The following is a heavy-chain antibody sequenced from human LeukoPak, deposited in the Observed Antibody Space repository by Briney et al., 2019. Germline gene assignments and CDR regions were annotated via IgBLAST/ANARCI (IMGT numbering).Heavy chain of an antibody. V-gene: IGHV1-69*04. D-gene: IGHD4-17*01. CDR2: IIPILGIA. J-gene: IGHJ5*02. CDR3: ARQLNYGDYDNWFDP. CDR1: GGTFSSYA. Sequence: GSSVKVSRKASGGTFSSYAINWVRQAPGQGLEWMGRIIPILGIANYAQKFQGRVTITADKSTGTAYMELSSLRSEDTAVYYCARQLNYGDYDNWFDPWGQGTLVTVSS.